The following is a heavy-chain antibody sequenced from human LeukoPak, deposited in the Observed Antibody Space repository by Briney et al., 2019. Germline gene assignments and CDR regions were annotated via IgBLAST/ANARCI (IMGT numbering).Heavy chain of an antibody. CDR2: ISGSGGST. D-gene: IGHD3-22*01. CDR1: GFTFSSYA. V-gene: IGHV3-23*01. CDR3: AKNLHYYYDSSGYYFFDY. Sequence: GGSLRLSCAASGFTFSSYAMSWVRQAPGKGLEWVSAISGSGGSTYYADSVEGRFTISRDNSKNTLYLQMNSLRAEDTAVYYCAKNLHYYYDSSGYYFFDYWGQGTLVTVSS. J-gene: IGHJ4*02.